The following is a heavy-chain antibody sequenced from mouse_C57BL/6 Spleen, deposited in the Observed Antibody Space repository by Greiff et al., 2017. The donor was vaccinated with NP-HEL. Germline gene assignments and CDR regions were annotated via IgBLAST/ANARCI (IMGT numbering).Heavy chain of an antibody. D-gene: IGHD1-1*01. CDR2: ISSGSSTI. CDR3: AIIYYGSSFYFDY. Sequence: DVQLVESGGGLVKPGGSLKLSCAASGFTFSDYGMHWVRQAPEKGLEWVAYISSGSSTIYYADTVTGRFTISRDNAKNTLFLQMTSLRSEDTAMYYCAIIYYGSSFYFDYWGQGTTLTVSS. V-gene: IGHV5-17*01. CDR1: GFTFSDYG. J-gene: IGHJ2*01.